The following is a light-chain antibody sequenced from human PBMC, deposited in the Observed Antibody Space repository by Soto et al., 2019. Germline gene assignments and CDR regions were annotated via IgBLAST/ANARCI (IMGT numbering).Light chain of an antibody. V-gene: IGLV1-40*01. J-gene: IGLJ3*02. Sequence: QSALTQPPSVSGAPGQRVTISCTGSSSNFGAGYDVHWYQQLPGTAPKLLIYGNNNRPSGVPDRFSGSKSGTSASLAITGLQAEDEADYYCQSYDSNLSGWVFGGGTKLTVL. CDR3: QSYDSNLSGWV. CDR2: GNN. CDR1: SSNFGAGYD.